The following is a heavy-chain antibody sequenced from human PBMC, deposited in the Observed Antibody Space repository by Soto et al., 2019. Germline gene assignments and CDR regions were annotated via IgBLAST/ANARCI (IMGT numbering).Heavy chain of an antibody. D-gene: IGHD2-8*01. V-gene: IGHV3-30*14. CDR2: VSYDGSNK. Sequence: QVHLVESGGGVVQPGRSLRLSCAASEITFTTYAIHWVRQAPGRGLEWVATVSYDGSNKYYADSVKGRFTISRDNSNNIRYLQMTSRRTEDTAVYYCARASRYCTNGVCLGAFDYWGEGTLVTVSS. J-gene: IGHJ4*02. CDR3: ARASRYCTNGVCLGAFDY. CDR1: EITFTTYA.